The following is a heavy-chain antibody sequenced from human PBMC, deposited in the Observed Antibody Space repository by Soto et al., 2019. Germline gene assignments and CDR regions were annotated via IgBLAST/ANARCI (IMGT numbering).Heavy chain of an antibody. CDR2: VSHSGST. Sequence: QVHQLESGPGLVEPSGTLSLTCTVSGGSISSRNRWSWVRQSPGKGLEWIGEVSHSGSTNSNPSLKGRVTISLDKSNNQFSLNLESMTAADAAVYFCANTRGLGLMDAWGKGTTVVVSS. V-gene: IGHV4-4*02. D-gene: IGHD2-2*01. CDR1: GGSISSRNR. CDR3: ANTRGLGLMDA. J-gene: IGHJ6*03.